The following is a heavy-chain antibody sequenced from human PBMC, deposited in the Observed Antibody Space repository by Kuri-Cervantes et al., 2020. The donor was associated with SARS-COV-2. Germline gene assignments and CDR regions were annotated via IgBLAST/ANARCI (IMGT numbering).Heavy chain of an antibody. CDR1: GYTFTSYG. J-gene: IGHJ4*02. D-gene: IGHD3-3*01. V-gene: IGHV3-15*01. Sequence: SCKASGYTFTSYGISWVRQAPGKGLEWVGRIKSKTDGGTTDYAAPVKGRFTISRDDSKNTLYLQMNSLKTEDTAVYYCTTHLRFLEWFLDYWGQGTLVTVSS. CDR2: IKSKTDGGTT. CDR3: TTHLRFLEWFLDY.